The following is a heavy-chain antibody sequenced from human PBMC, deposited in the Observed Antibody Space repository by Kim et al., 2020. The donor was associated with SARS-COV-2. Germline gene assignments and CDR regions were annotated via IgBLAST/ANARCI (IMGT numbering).Heavy chain of an antibody. CDR3: ARVYSGYERLFTYYYYMDV. V-gene: IGHV3-7*01. CDR1: GFTFSSYW. CDR2: IKQDGSEK. Sequence: GRSLRLSCAASGFTFSSYWMSWVRQAPGKGLEWVANIKQDGSEKYYVDSVKGRFTISRDNAKNSLYLQMNSLRAEDTAVYYCARVYSGYERLFTYYYYMDVWGKGTTVTVSS. J-gene: IGHJ6*03. D-gene: IGHD5-12*01.